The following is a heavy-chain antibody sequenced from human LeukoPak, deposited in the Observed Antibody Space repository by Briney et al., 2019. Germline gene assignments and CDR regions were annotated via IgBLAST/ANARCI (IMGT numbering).Heavy chain of an antibody. J-gene: IGHJ5*02. Sequence: ASVKVSYKASGYTFTSYVISGVRQPPGQGLEWMGWINPNSGGTNYAQKFQGRVTMTRDTSISTAYMELSRLRSDDTAVYYCARDGAHSVLDNWFAPWGQGTLVTVSS. D-gene: IGHD2-8*02. CDR3: ARDGAHSVLDNWFAP. CDR1: GYTFTSYV. V-gene: IGHV1-2*02. CDR2: INPNSGGT.